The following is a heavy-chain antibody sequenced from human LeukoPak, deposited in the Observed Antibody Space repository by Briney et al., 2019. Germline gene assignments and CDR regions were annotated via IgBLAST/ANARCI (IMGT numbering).Heavy chain of an antibody. CDR2: INWNGGST. CDR3: ARAINAYYYYYMDF. D-gene: IGHD5-24*01. J-gene: IGHJ6*03. Sequence: GGSLRLSCAASGGSFDDYGMSWVRQVPGKGLGWVWGINWNGGSTIYVDSVMGGFSISRDNPKNSLYLQMRSLRVEDTALYNCARAINAYYYYYMDFWGKGTTVTVSS. V-gene: IGHV3-20*01. CDR1: GGSFDDYG.